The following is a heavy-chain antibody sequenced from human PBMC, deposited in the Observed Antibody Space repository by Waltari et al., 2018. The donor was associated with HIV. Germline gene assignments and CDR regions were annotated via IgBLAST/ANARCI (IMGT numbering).Heavy chain of an antibody. CDR3: AKSVSTFIYGMDV. V-gene: IGHV3-23*01. CDR2: IRGSGRAT. CDR1: AFTFTTYT. D-gene: IGHD6-13*01. Sequence: VQLLESGGGLVQPGGSLRLSCAASAFTFTTYTMTWVRQAPGKGREWVSAIRGSGRATNYVDAVKGRFTISRDNSKNTLYLQMNSLRAEDTAVYYCAKSVSTFIYGMDVWGQGTTVTVSS. J-gene: IGHJ6*02.